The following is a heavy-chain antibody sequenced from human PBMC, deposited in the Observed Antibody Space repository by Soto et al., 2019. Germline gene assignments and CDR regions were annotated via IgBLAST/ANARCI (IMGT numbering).Heavy chain of an antibody. J-gene: IGHJ4*02. D-gene: IGHD5-18*01. CDR1: GFTFSSYG. CDR2: ISYDGSNK. V-gene: IGHV3-30*18. Sequence: QVQLVESGGGVVQPGRSLRLSCAASGFTFSSYGMHWVRQAPGKGLEWVAVISYDGSNKYYADSVKGRFTISRDNSKNTLYLLMNSLRAEDTAVYYCAKGSTAMTYFDYWGQGTLVTVSS. CDR3: AKGSTAMTYFDY.